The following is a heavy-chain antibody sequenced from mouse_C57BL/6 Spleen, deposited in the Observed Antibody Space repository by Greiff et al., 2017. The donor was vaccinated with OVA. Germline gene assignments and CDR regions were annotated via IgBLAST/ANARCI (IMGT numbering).Heavy chain of an antibody. V-gene: IGHV1-26*01. Sequence: VQLQQSGPELVKPGASVKISCKASGYTFTDYYMNWVKQSHGKSLEWIGDINPNNGGTSYNQKFKGKATLTVDKSSSTAYMELRSLTSEDSAVYYCARGLLLRSAWFAYWGQGTLVTVSA. CDR1: GYTFTDYY. J-gene: IGHJ3*01. D-gene: IGHD1-1*01. CDR3: ARGLLLRSAWFAY. CDR2: INPNNGGT.